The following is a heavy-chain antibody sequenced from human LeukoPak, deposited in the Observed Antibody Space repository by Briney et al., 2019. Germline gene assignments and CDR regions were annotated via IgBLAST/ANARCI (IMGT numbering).Heavy chain of an antibody. CDR2: ISAYNGNT. D-gene: IGHD6-19*01. V-gene: IGHV1-18*04. CDR3: AREVAGTLDNWFDP. Sequence: ASVKVSCKASGYTFTSYGISWARQAPGQGLEWMGWISAYNGNTNYAQKLRGRVTMTTDTSTSTAYMELRSLRSDDTAVYYCAREVAGTLDNWFDPWGQGTLVTVSS. J-gene: IGHJ5*02. CDR1: GYTFTSYG.